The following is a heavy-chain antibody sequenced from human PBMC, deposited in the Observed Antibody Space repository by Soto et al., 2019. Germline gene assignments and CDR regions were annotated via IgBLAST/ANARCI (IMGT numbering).Heavy chain of an antibody. CDR3: AHRQRTVYFDY. Sequence: QITLKESDPTLVKPTQTLTLTCTFSGFSLSTSGVGVGWIRQPPGKALEWLALIYWDDDKRYSPSLKSRLTTTXXTSKNQVVLTMTNMDPVDTATYYCAHRQRTVYFDYWGQGTLVTVSS. J-gene: IGHJ4*02. CDR2: IYWDDDK. V-gene: IGHV2-5*02. D-gene: IGHD4-17*01. CDR1: GFSLSTSGVG.